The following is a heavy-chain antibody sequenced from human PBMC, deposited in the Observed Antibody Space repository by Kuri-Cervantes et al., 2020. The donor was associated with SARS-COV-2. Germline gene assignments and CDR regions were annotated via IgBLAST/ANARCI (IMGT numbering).Heavy chain of an antibody. CDR2: IYYSGNT. D-gene: IGHD5-24*01. CDR1: GASIIVSSYY. Sequence: ESLKISCTVSGASIIVSSYYWGWVRQPPGKGLEWIGSIYYSGNTYYNPSLKSRVTISVDTSRNQFSLKVTSLTAADIAVYYCARHGWPRPYSGQGTLVTVSS. J-gene: IGHJ4*02. V-gene: IGHV4-39*01. CDR3: ARHGWPRPY.